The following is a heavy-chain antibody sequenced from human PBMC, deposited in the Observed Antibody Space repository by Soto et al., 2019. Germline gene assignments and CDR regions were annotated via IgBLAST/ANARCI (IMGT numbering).Heavy chain of an antibody. CDR2: ISYSGTT. CDR1: GDSVSSSSYY. Sequence: SETLSLTCTVSGDSVSSSSYYWTWVRQPPGKGLEWIGYISYSGTTDYNPSLQSRVTTNYNPSLQSRVTISMDTSKNQFFLKLTSVTAADTAFYYCARDIRGYSRAFDYWGQGTLVTVS. J-gene: IGHJ4*02. V-gene: IGHV4-61*01. CDR3: ARDIRGYSRAFDY. D-gene: IGHD5-18*01.